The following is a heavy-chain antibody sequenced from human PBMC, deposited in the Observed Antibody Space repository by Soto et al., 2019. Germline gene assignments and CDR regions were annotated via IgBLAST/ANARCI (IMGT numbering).Heavy chain of an antibody. J-gene: IGHJ4*02. Sequence: EVQLLESGGGLVQPGGSLRLSCEASGFTFSRYAMSWVRQAPGKGLEWVSGISGRGDSTYSGDSAKGRFTISRDNSKNTLYLQMNSLRAEETAVYYCAKDFSGSGDGRYWGQGTLVTVSS. D-gene: IGHD3-10*01. CDR2: ISGRGDST. CDR1: GFTFSRYA. V-gene: IGHV3-23*01. CDR3: AKDFSGSGDGRY.